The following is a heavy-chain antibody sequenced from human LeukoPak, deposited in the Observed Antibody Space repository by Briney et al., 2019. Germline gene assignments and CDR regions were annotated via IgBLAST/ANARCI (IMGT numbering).Heavy chain of an antibody. Sequence: SQTLSLTCTLSGGSIISSAYYWSWIRQPPGKGLEWIGYIYYSGSTYYNPSLKSRVTISLDTSKNQFSLKLSSVTAADTAVYYCVRTEVSSGSEDYWGQGTLVTVSS. V-gene: IGHV4-30-4*08. CDR2: IYYSGST. J-gene: IGHJ4*02. CDR3: VRTEVSSGSEDY. CDR1: GGSIISSAYY. D-gene: IGHD6-19*01.